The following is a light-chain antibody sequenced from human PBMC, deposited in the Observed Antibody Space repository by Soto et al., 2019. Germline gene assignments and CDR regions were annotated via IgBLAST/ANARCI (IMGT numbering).Light chain of an antibody. CDR3: QQYYNPPQT. Sequence: DIQMTQSPSSLSASVGDRVTITCRASQSISSYLNWYQQKPGKAPKLLIYAASSLQSGVPSRFSGSGSGTDFTLTISSLQAEDVAVYYCQQYYNPPQTFGQGTKVEIK. V-gene: IGKV1-39*01. CDR1: QSISSY. J-gene: IGKJ1*01. CDR2: AAS.